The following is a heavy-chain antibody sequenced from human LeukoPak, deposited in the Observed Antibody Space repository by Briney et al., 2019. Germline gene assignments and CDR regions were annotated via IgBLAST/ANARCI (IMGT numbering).Heavy chain of an antibody. Sequence: GGSLRLSCAASGFTFSNAWMSWVRQAPGKGLEWVGRIKSKTDGGTTDYAAPVKGRSTISRDDSKNTLYLQMNSLKTEDTAVYYCTTDFEDCSSTSCYSFDYWGQGTLVTVSS. CDR1: GFTFSNAW. CDR2: IKSKTDGGTT. D-gene: IGHD2-2*01. CDR3: TTDFEDCSSTSCYSFDY. V-gene: IGHV3-15*01. J-gene: IGHJ4*02.